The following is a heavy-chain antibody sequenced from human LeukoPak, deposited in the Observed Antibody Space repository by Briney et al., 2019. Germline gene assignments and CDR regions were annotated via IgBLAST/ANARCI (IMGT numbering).Heavy chain of an antibody. V-gene: IGHV4-31*03. Sequence: PSQTLSLTCSVSGDSITSGGYFWSWSRPHPGKGLEWIGYIYYSGSTYCNSSLKSRVSISVDTSKKQFSLNLSSVTAADTAVYYCARGIVGATGYGPPDYWGQGTLVTVSS. J-gene: IGHJ4*02. CDR2: IYYSGST. CDR3: ARGIVGATGYGPPDY. D-gene: IGHD1-26*01. CDR1: GDSITSGGYF.